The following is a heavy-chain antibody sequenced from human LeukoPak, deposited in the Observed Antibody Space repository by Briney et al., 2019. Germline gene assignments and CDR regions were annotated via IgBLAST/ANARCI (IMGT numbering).Heavy chain of an antibody. Sequence: GGSLRLSCAASGFTYSEHWMSWVRQAPGKGLEWVPNINQGGSDKYYVDSVKGRFTISRDNANNLLYLQMNRLRGEDTAVYYCTRDRSRAEDDWGQGTLVSVSS. CDR2: INQGGSDK. V-gene: IGHV3-7*01. J-gene: IGHJ4*02. CDR1: GFTYSEHW. CDR3: TRDRSRAEDD. D-gene: IGHD1-14*01.